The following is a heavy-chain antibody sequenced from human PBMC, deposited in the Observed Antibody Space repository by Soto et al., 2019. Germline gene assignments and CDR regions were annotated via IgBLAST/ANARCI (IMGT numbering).Heavy chain of an antibody. Sequence: PGESLKTPCKGSGYRFTSHRIGWVRPMPGKGPELIGINYPGGSDTRYSPSCEGLVPISADKSIRTAYSQWSSLKASDTAMYYCARQGDCSSYFYYGMDVWGQGTPVTVSS. CDR1: GYRFTSHR. CDR3: ARQGDCSSYFYYGMDV. D-gene: IGHD2-21*02. CDR2: NYPGGSDT. J-gene: IGHJ6*02. V-gene: IGHV5-51*01.